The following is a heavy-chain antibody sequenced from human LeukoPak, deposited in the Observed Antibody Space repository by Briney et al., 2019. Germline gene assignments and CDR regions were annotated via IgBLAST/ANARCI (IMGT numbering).Heavy chain of an antibody. J-gene: IGHJ4*02. CDR3: ASRLGSGGVIPFDY. V-gene: IGHV4-34*01. D-gene: IGHD3-16*02. Sequence: SETLSLTCAVYGGSFSGYYWSWIRQPPGKGLEWIGEINHSGSTNYNPSLKSRVTISVDTSKNQFSLKLSSVTAADTAVYYCASRLGSGGVIPFDYWGQGTLVTVSS. CDR2: INHSGST. CDR1: GGSFSGYY.